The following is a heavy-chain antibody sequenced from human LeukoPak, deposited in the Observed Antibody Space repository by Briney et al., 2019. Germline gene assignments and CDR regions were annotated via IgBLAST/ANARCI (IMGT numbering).Heavy chain of an antibody. D-gene: IGHD2-2*02. CDR1: GYTFTSNG. CDR3: ARSRVVRAAIGIIDY. V-gene: IGHV1-18*01. J-gene: IGHJ4*02. CDR2: ISAYNGNT. Sequence: ASVKVSCKASGYTFTSNGIGWVRHGPGQELEWMGGISAYNGNTNYAQKIQGRVTMTTDTSTSTAYMELRSLRSDDTAVYYCARSRVVRAAIGIIDYWGQGTLVTVSS.